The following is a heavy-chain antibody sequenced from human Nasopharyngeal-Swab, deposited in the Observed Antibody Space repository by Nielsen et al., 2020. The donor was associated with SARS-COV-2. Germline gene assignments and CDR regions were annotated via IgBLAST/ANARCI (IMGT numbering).Heavy chain of an antibody. J-gene: IGHJ4*02. D-gene: IGHD3-22*01. Sequence: GESLKISCAASGFTFSSYAMSWVRQAPGKGLEWVSGISGGGGSTYYADSVKGRFTISRDNSKNTLYLQMNSLRAEDTAVYYCAKAIAYYYDSSGYYYFDSWGQGTLVTVSS. V-gene: IGHV3-23*01. CDR3: AKAIAYYYDSSGYYYFDS. CDR2: ISGGGGST. CDR1: GFTFSSYA.